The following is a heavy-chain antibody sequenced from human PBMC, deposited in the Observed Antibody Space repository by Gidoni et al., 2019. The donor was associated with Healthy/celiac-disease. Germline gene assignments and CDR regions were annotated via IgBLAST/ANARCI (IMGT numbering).Heavy chain of an antibody. Sequence: QVQLVQSGAEVKKPGASVKVSCKASGYTFTSYYMHWVRQAPGQGLEWMGIINPSGGSTSYAQKFQGRVTMTRDTSTSTVYMELSSLRSEDTAVYYCARDEQYSSGWFNKRLYYWGGMDVWGQGTTVTVSS. D-gene: IGHD6-19*01. J-gene: IGHJ6*02. CDR2: INPSGGST. CDR3: ARDEQYSSGWFNKRLYYWGGMDV. V-gene: IGHV1-46*01. CDR1: GYTFTSYY.